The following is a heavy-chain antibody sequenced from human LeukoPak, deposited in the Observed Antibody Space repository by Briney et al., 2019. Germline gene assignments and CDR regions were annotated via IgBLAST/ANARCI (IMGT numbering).Heavy chain of an antibody. CDR1: GYTFTSYG. CDR3: ARDQAYYYGSGSYYYYYGMDV. CDR2: ISAYNGNT. V-gene: IGHV1-18*01. Sequence: GASVKVSCKASGYTFTSYGISWVRQAPGQGLEWMGWISAYNGNTNYAQKLQGRVTMTTDTSTSTAYMELRSLRSDDTAVYYCARDQAYYYGSGSYYYYYGMDVWGQGTTVTVSS. D-gene: IGHD3-10*01. J-gene: IGHJ6*02.